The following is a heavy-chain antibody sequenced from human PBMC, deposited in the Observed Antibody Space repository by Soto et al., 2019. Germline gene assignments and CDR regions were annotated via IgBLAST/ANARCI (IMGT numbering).Heavy chain of an antibody. CDR3: ARARGPFDY. Sequence: GGSLRLSCAASGFAFSTYGIHWVRQAPGKGLEWVAVIWYDGSNKYYAASVKGRFTISRDNSKNTLYLQMNSLRADDTAVYYCARARGPFDYWGQGTQVTVSS. CDR1: GFAFSTYG. CDR2: IWYDGSNK. J-gene: IGHJ4*02. V-gene: IGHV3-33*01.